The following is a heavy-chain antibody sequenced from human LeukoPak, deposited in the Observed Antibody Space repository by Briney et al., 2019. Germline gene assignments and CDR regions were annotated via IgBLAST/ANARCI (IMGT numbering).Heavy chain of an antibody. CDR2: IYYSGST. J-gene: IGHJ4*02. Sequence: SQTLSLTCTVSGGSISSGDYYWSWIRQPPGKGLEWIGYIYYSGSTYYNPSLKSRVTISVDTSKNQFSLKLSSVTAADTALYYCAREGAVAGLIDYWGQGTLVTVSS. V-gene: IGHV4-30-4*08. CDR3: AREGAVAGLIDY. D-gene: IGHD6-19*01. CDR1: GGSISSGDYY.